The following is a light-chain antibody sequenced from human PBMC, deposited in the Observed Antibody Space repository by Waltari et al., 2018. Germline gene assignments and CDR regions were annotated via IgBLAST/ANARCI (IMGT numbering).Light chain of an antibody. CDR3: QHYVRLPAT. CDR2: GAT. CDR1: QSVGSS. V-gene: IGKV3-20*01. Sequence: EIVLTQSPGTLSLSPGERATLACRASQSVGSSLAWYQQTPGRAPRLLSFGATSRATGIPDRFSGRGSGTDFSLTISRMEPEDFAVYYCQHYVRLPATYGQGTKVESK. J-gene: IGKJ1*01.